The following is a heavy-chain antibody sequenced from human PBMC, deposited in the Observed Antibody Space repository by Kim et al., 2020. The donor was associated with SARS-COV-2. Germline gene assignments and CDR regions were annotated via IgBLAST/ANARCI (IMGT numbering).Heavy chain of an antibody. D-gene: IGHD3-10*01. CDR1: GFTFSRFT. J-gene: IGHJ6*02. CDR2: IGTDTSYT. Sequence: GGSLRLSCTTSGFTFSRFTLNWVRQAPGKGLEWVSSIGTDTSYTYYAASVRGRFTISRDSARRSVFLEMNGLRVEDTAVYYCARDREFSYGMDVWGQGTTVSVSS. CDR3: ARDREFSYGMDV. V-gene: IGHV3-21*01.